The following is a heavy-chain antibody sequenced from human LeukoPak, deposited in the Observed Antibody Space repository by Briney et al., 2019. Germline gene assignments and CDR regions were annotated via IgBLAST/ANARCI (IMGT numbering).Heavy chain of an antibody. CDR3: ARGNYYDSSGSFDY. CDR2: IYTSGST. D-gene: IGHD3-22*01. J-gene: IGHJ4*02. V-gene: IGHV4-4*07. CDR1: GGSISSYY. Sequence: SETLSLTRTVSGGSISSYYWSWIRQPAGKGLEWIGRIYTSGSTDYNPSLKSRVTMSVDTSKNQFSLKLSSVTAADTAVYYCARGNYYDSSGSFDYWGQGTLVTVSS.